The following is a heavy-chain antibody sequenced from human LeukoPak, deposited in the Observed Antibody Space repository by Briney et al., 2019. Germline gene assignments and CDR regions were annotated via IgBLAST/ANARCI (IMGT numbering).Heavy chain of an antibody. J-gene: IGHJ4*02. CDR3: AREGYYGSGSPPSLYFDY. Sequence: GGSLRPSCAASGFTFSGFSMSWVRQSPTKGLEWVANIKQDGSERYYVDSVKGRFTISRDNSRSTLYLQMNSLRPEDTAIYYCAREGYYGSGSPPSLYFDYWGQGTLVTVSS. CDR1: GFTFSGFS. V-gene: IGHV3-7*01. D-gene: IGHD3-10*01. CDR2: IKQDGSER.